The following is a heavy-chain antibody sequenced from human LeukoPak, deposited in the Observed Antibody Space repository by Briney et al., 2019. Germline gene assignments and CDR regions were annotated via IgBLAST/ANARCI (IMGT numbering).Heavy chain of an antibody. J-gene: IGHJ4*02. D-gene: IGHD2-15*01. CDR2: IRSKAYGGTT. CDR1: GFTFGDYD. V-gene: IGHV3-49*04. CDR3: TTAFEILYFDY. Sequence: PGGSLRLSCTASGFTFGDYDMSWVRQAPGKGLEWVGFIRSKAYGGTTEYAASVKGRFTISRDDSKSISYLQMSSLKTEDTAVYYCTTAFEILYFDYWGQGTLVTVSS.